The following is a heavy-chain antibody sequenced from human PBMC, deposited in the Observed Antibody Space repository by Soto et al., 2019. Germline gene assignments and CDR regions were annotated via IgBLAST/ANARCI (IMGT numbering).Heavy chain of an antibody. Sequence: QVQLVQSGAEVKKPGASVKVSCKASGYTFTSYDINWVRQATGQGLEWMGWMNPNSGNTGYAQKFQGRVTMTRNTSISTAYMELSSLRSEDTAVYYCARTYSSFYYYYGMDVWGQGTTVPVSS. V-gene: IGHV1-8*01. J-gene: IGHJ6*02. CDR1: GYTFTSYD. CDR3: ARTYSSFYYYYGMDV. CDR2: MNPNSGNT. D-gene: IGHD6-6*01.